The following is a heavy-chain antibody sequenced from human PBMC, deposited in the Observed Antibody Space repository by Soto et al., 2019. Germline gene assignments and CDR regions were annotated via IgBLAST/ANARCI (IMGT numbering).Heavy chain of an antibody. CDR2: IYHSGSI. Sequence: QLQESGSGLVKPSQTLSLTCAVSGGSISSGGYSWSWIRQPPGKGLEWIGYIYHSGSIYYNPSLKSRVTISVDRSKNQFSLNLSSVTAGDTAVYYCASGASMVRGVMGAFDIWGQGTMVTVSS. D-gene: IGHD3-10*01. V-gene: IGHV4-30-2*01. J-gene: IGHJ3*02. CDR1: GGSISSGGYS. CDR3: ASGASMVRGVMGAFDI.